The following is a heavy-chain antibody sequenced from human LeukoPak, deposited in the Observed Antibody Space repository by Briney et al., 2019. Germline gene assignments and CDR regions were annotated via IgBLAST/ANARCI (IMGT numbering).Heavy chain of an antibody. CDR2: IYWDDDK. J-gene: IGHJ5*02. CDR1: GFSLSTSGVG. D-gene: IGHD3-10*01. Sequence: SGPTLVKPTQTVTLTCTFSGFSLSTSGVGVGCIRQPPGKALEWLALIYWDDDKRYSPSLKSRLTITKDTSKNQVVLTMTNMDPVDTATYYCAHRFYYGSGRSGFNWFDPWGQGTLVTVSS. CDR3: AHRFYYGSGRSGFNWFDP. V-gene: IGHV2-5*02.